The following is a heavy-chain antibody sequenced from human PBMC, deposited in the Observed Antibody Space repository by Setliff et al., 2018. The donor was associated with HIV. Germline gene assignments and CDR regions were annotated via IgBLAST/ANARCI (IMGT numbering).Heavy chain of an antibody. V-gene: IGHV1-3*01. Sequence: ASVKVSCKASGYTFTNHAMHWVRQAPGQRLEWMGWINAGNGDTKYSQKFQGRVTFTWDTSASTAYMELGSLGFDDTAVYFCARTRSGGSSVYYYYYMDVWGQGTAVTVSS. D-gene: IGHD2-15*01. CDR1: GYTFTNHA. J-gene: IGHJ6*03. CDR2: INAGNGDT. CDR3: ARTRSGGSSVYYYYYMDV.